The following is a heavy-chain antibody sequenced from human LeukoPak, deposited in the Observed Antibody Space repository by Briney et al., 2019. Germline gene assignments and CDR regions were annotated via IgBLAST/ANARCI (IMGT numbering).Heavy chain of an antibody. CDR1: GYTFTSYY. V-gene: IGHV1-46*01. Sequence: GASLKVSCKASGYTFTSYYMHWVRQAPGQGLEWMGIINPSGGSTSYAQKFQGRVTMTRDTSTSTVYMELSSLRSEDTAVYYCARVLGYSYNPYYCYMDVWGKGTTVTVSS. D-gene: IGHD5-18*01. CDR2: INPSGGST. CDR3: ARVLGYSYNPYYCYMDV. J-gene: IGHJ6*03.